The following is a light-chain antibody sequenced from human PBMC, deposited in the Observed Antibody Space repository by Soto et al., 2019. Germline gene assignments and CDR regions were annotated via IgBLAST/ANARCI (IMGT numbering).Light chain of an antibody. Sequence: QSALTQPPSASGSPGQSVAISCTGTSSDVGGYNYVSWYQQHPGKAPKLMLYEVTKRPSGVPDRFSGSKSGNTASLTVSGLLAEDEADYYCSSYVGTNIVVFGGGTKVTVL. J-gene: IGLJ2*01. CDR3: SSYVGTNIVV. V-gene: IGLV2-8*01. CDR2: EVT. CDR1: SSDVGGYNY.